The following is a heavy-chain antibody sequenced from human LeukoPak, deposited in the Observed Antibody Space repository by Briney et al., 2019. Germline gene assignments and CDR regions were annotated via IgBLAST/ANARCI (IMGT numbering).Heavy chain of an antibody. J-gene: IGHJ4*02. CDR3: ARDRGYSNYYDY. CDR1: GFTFSSHG. V-gene: IGHV3-48*02. D-gene: IGHD5-12*01. CDR2: ISKTSNTR. Sequence: GGSLRLSCAASGFTFSSHGMNWVRQTPGKGLEWVSYISKTSNTRDYADSVKGRFTSSRDNDKNSLSLQMNSLRDEDTAVYYCARDRGYSNYYDYWGQGTLVTVSS.